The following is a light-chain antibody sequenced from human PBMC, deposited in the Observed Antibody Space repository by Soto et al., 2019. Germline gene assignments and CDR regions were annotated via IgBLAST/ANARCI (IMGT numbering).Light chain of an antibody. CDR3: QQYGRSPFT. J-gene: IGKJ3*01. CDR1: QSVSSNY. V-gene: IGKV3-20*01. CDR2: GAS. Sequence: EIVMTQSPGTLSLSPGDRATLSCRASQSVSSNYVAWFHQKPGQAPRLLIYGASSRATGIPDRFSGSGSGTDFTLTISSLEPEDFAVYYCQQYGRSPFTFGPGTKVDIK.